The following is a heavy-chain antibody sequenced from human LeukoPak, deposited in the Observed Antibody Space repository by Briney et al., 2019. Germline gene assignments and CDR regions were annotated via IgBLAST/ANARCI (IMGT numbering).Heavy chain of an antibody. J-gene: IGHJ5*02. Sequence: SETLSLTCTVSGGSISSSSYYWGWIRQPPGKGLEWIGSIHYSGSTYYNPSLKSRVTISVDTSKNQFSLKLSSVTAADTAVYYCARLPAAMPRRDNWFDPWGQGTLVTVSS. V-gene: IGHV4-39*01. CDR3: ARLPAAMPRRDNWFDP. CDR2: IHYSGST. CDR1: GGSISSSSYY. D-gene: IGHD2-2*01.